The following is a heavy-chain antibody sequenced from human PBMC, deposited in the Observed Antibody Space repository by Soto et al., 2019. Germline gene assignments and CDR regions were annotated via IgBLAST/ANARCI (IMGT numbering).Heavy chain of an antibody. J-gene: IGHJ5*02. Sequence: GESMKVSYRGAGGNFTSYCGVLVRPLPGKGLEWMGIIYPGDSDTRYSPSFQGQITISADKSTNSAYLQWSGLKASDTAIYYCAFAQYNWNLGWFGPLGQGTLVTVSS. CDR2: IYPGDSDT. CDR3: AFAQYNWNLGWFGP. V-gene: IGHV5-51*01. D-gene: IGHD1-20*01. CDR1: GGNFTSYC.